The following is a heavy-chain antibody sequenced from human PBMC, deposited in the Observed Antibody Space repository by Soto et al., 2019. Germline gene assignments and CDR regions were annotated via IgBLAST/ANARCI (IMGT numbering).Heavy chain of an antibody. V-gene: IGHV1-8*01. CDR1: GYTFTSYD. CDR3: ARDATQAGYYSYYFDY. D-gene: IGHD3-22*01. Sequence: ASVKVSCKASGYTFTSYDIIWLRQATGQGLEWMGWMNPNSGNTGYAQKFQGRVTMTRNTSISTAYMELSSLRSEDTAVYYCARDATQAGYYSYYFDYWGQGTLVTVSS. CDR2: MNPNSGNT. J-gene: IGHJ4*02.